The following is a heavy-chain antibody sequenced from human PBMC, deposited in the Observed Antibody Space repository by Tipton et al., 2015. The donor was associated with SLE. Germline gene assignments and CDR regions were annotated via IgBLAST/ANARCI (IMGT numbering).Heavy chain of an antibody. V-gene: IGHV4-34*01. CDR1: GGSFSGYY. J-gene: IGHJ6*02. D-gene: IGHD3-3*01. CDR3: ARGGRTNQLRFGSLAGMDV. Sequence: TLSLTCAVYGGSFSGYYWSWIRQPPGKGLEWIGEINHSGSTNYNPSLKSRVTISVDTSKNQFSLKLSSVTAADTAVYYCARGGRTNQLRFGSLAGMDVWGQGTTVTVSS. CDR2: INHSGST.